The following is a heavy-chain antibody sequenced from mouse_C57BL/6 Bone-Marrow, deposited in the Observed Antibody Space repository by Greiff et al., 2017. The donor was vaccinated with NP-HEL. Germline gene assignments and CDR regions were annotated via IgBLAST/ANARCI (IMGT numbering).Heavy chain of an antibody. Sequence: DLVKPGASVKLSCKASGYTFTSYWIDWIRQRPGQGLEWIGRIAPGSGNSLYNEIFKGKATLTVDTSSSTASIQLSSLSSEDSAVYFCARENYYGRSSYAMDYWGQGTSVTVSS. D-gene: IGHD1-1*01. V-gene: IGHV1S41*01. CDR1: GYTFTSYW. J-gene: IGHJ4*01. CDR3: ARENYYGRSSYAMDY. CDR2: IAPGSGNS.